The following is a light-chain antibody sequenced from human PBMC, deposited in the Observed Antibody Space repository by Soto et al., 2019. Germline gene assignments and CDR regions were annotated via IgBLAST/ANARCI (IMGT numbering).Light chain of an antibody. CDR3: QQYGSSPLT. V-gene: IGKV3-20*01. Sequence: ETVLTQSPGTLSLSPGERASLSCRASQSISGRYLAWYQQKPGQAPRLLIYDASSRATGIPDRFSGSRSGTDFILTISRLEPEDFAVYYCQQYGSSPLTFGGGTKVKIK. CDR2: DAS. CDR1: QSISGRY. J-gene: IGKJ4*01.